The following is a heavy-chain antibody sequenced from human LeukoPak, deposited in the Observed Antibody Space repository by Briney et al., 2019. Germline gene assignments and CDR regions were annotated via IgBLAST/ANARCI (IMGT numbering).Heavy chain of an antibody. D-gene: IGHD6-19*01. V-gene: IGHV3-11*04. J-gene: IGHJ4*02. CDR3: ARDGATYSSGWYAY. CDR2: ISSSGSTI. CDR1: GFTFSVHY. Sequence: PGGSLRLSCAASGFTFSVHYMNWIRQAPGKGLEWVSYISSSGSTIYYADSVKGRFTISRDNAKNSLYPQMNSLRAEDTAVYYCARDGATYSSGWYAYWGQGTLVTVSS.